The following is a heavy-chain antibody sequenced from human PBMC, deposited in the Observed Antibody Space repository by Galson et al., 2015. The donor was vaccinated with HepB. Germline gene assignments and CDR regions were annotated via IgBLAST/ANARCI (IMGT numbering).Heavy chain of an antibody. V-gene: IGHV3-48*02. CDR1: GFTFSSYS. CDR2: ISSSSSTI. D-gene: IGHD3-10*01. CDR3: ASLYYYGSGSYYTNLP. Sequence: SLRLSCAASGFTFSSYSMNWVRQAPGKGLEWVSYISSSSSTIYYADSVKGRFTISRDNAKNSLYLQMNSLRDEDTAVYYCASLYYYGSGSYYTNLPWGQGTLVTVSS. J-gene: IGHJ5*02.